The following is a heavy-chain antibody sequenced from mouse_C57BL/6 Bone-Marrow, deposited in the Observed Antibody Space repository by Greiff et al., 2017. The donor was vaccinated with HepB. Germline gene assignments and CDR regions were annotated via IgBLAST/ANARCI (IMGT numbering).Heavy chain of an antibody. CDR2: ISYDGSN. D-gene: IGHD2-5*01. CDR1: GYSITSGYY. J-gene: IGHJ1*03. CDR3: ARENYSNYNWYFDV. Sequence: EVQRVESGPGLVKPSQSLSLTCSVTGYSITSGYYWNWIRQFPGNKLEWMGYISYDGSNNYNPSLKNRISITRDTSKNQFFLKLNSVTTEDTATYYCARENYSNYNWYFDVWGTGTTVTVSS. V-gene: IGHV3-6*01.